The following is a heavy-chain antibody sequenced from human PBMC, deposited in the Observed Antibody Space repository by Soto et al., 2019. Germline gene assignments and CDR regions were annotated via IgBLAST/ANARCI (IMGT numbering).Heavy chain of an antibody. D-gene: IGHD1-1*01. CDR1: GGSFSTYA. J-gene: IGHJ6*02. CDR2: VIPILGTT. Sequence: QVQLVQSGAEVKKPGSSVKVSCKASGGSFSTYAISWVRHAPGQGLEWMGGVIPILGTTNNAQKFQGRVTITAAESTGTAYMQLASLRSEATAIYSCARHAGTYYYTDMDVWGQRTTVTVSS. CDR3: ARHAGTYYYTDMDV. V-gene: IGHV1-69*12.